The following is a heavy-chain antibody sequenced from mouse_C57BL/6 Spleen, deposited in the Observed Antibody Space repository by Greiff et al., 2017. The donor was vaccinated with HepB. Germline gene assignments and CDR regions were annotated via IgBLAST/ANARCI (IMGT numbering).Heavy chain of an antibody. D-gene: IGHD1-1*01. J-gene: IGHJ2*01. CDR1: GYSITSGYY. V-gene: IGHV3-6*01. CDR3: ARETTVVGFDY. CDR2: ISYDGSN. Sequence: EVQVVESGPGLVKPSQSLSLTCSVTGYSITSGYYWNWIRQFPGNKLEWMGYISYDGSNNYNPSLKNRISITRDTSKNQFFLKLNSVTTEDTATYYCARETTVVGFDYWGQGTTLTVSS.